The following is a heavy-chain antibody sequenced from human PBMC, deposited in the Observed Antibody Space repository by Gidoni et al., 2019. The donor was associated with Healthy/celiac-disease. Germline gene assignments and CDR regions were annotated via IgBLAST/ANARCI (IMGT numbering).Heavy chain of an antibody. CDR2: IYYSGST. J-gene: IGHJ3*02. CDR3: ARLRSSSGAPAFDAFDI. Sequence: QLQLQESGPGLVKPSETLSLTCTVSGGSISSSSYYWGWLRQPPGKGLEWIGSIYYSGSTYYNPSLKSRVTISVDTSKNQFSLKLSSVTAADTAVYYCARLRSSSGAPAFDAFDIWGQGTMVTVSS. CDR1: GGSISSSSYY. V-gene: IGHV4-39*01. D-gene: IGHD6-6*01.